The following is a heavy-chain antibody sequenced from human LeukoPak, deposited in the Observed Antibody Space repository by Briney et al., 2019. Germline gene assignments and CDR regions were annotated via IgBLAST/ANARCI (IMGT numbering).Heavy chain of an antibody. D-gene: IGHD5-18*01. V-gene: IGHV3-30*04. CDR1: GFTFSSYA. Sequence: GGSLRLSCAASGFTFSSYAMHWVRQAPGKGLEWVAVISYDGSNKYYADSVKGRFTISRDNSKNTLYLQMNSLRAEDTAVYYCARDTIQLWFAYWGQGTLVTVSS. CDR3: ARDTIQLWFAY. J-gene: IGHJ4*02. CDR2: ISYDGSNK.